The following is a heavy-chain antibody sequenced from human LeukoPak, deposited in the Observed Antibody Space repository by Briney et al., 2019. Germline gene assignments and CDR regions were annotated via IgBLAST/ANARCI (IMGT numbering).Heavy chain of an antibody. CDR2: IYYSGST. Sequence: SETLSLTCTVSGGSISSYYWSWIRQPPGKGLEWIGYIYYSGSTNYNPSLKSRVTISVDTSKNQFSLKLSSVTAADTAVYYCARLAVAGPDAFDIWGQGTMVTVSS. CDR1: GGSISSYY. V-gene: IGHV4-59*08. D-gene: IGHD6-19*01. CDR3: ARLAVAGPDAFDI. J-gene: IGHJ3*02.